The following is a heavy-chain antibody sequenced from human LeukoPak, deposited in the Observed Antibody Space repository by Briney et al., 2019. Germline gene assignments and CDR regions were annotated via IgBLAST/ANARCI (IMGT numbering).Heavy chain of an antibody. V-gene: IGHV1-2*02. J-gene: IGHJ6*03. CDR3: ARGRDCSSTSCEGYYMDV. CDR1: GYTFTGYY. CDR2: INPNSGGT. D-gene: IGHD2-2*01. Sequence: ASVKVSCKASGYTFTGYYMHWVRQAPGQGLEWMGWINPNSGGTNYAQKFQGRVTMTRDTSISTAYMELSRLRSDDTAVYYCARGRDCSSTSCEGYYMDVWGKGTTVTVSS.